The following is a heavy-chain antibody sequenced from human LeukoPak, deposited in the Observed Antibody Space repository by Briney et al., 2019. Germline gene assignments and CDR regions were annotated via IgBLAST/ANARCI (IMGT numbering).Heavy chain of an antibody. CDR1: GDSISSYY. CDR2: VYVTGST. V-gene: IGHV4-4*07. Sequence: RTSETLSLTCTVPGDSISSYYWSWIRQPAGRGLEWIGRVYVTGSTNLNPALQSRVTMSVDTSKNQFSLKLTSVTAADTAVYYCARDRQWLVDHWGQGTLVTVSS. CDR3: ARDRQWLVDH. J-gene: IGHJ5*02. D-gene: IGHD6-19*01.